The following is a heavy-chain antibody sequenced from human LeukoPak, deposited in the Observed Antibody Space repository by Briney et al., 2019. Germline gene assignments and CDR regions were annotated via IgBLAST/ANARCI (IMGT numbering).Heavy chain of an antibody. CDR3: ARDSSRVYDS. CDR1: GGSFSGYY. Sequence: PSETLSLTCAVYGGSFSGYYWSWIRQPPGKGLEWIGYIYYSGSTNYNPSLKSRVTISVDTSKNQFSLKLSSVTAADTAVYYCARDSSRVYDSWGQGTLVTVSS. V-gene: IGHV4-59*01. J-gene: IGHJ4*02. CDR2: IYYSGST. D-gene: IGHD5/OR15-5a*01.